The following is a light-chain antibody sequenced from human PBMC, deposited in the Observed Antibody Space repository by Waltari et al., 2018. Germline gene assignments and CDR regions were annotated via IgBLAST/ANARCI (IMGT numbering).Light chain of an antibody. CDR1: NSDVGGYNL. J-gene: IGLJ1*01. Sequence: QSALTQPASVSGSPGQSITISCTGTNSDVGGYNLLSWYQQHPGKAPKLMIYEVSKRPSGVSNRFSGSKSGNTASLTISGLQAEDEADYYCCSYAGSTTYVFGTGTKVTVL. CDR3: CSYAGSTTYV. CDR2: EVS. V-gene: IGLV2-23*02.